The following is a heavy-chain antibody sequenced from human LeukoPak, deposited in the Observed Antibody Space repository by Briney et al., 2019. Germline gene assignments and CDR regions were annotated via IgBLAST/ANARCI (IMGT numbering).Heavy chain of an antibody. J-gene: IGHJ4*02. CDR3: AKDPRRYSRTGGYFDY. V-gene: IGHV3-23*01. CDR1: GFTFSSYS. CDR2: ISGSGGRT. D-gene: IGHD6-13*01. Sequence: GGSLRLSCAASGFTFSSYSMNWVRQAPGKGLEWVSAISGSGGRTYYADSVKGRFTISRDNSKNTLYLQMNSLRAEDTAVYYCAKDPRRYSRTGGYFDYWGQGTRVTAAS.